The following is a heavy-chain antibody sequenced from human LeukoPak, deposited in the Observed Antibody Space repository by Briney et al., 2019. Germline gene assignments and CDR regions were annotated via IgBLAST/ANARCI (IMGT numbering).Heavy chain of an antibody. J-gene: IGHJ4*02. CDR1: GGSFSGYY. V-gene: IGHV4-34*01. CDR2: INHSGST. D-gene: IGHD3-10*01. CDR3: ARHARQLYYYGSGSSATYFDY. Sequence: SETLSLTCAVYGGSFSGYYWSWIRQPPGKGLEWIGEINHSGSTNYNPSLKSRVTISVDTSKNQFSLKLSSVTAADTAVYYCARHARQLYYYGSGSSATYFDYWGQGTLVTVSS.